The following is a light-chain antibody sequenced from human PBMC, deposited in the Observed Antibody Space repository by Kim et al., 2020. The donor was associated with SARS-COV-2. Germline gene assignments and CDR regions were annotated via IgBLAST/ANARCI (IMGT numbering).Light chain of an antibody. CDR3: QQRSDWPLT. Sequence: EIVLTQSPSTLSLSPGERATLSCRASQSVSSYLAWYQQKPGQAPRLLIYDASNRATGISATFSGRGSGTDFTLTISSLEPEDFAVYYCQQRSDWPLTFGGGSKVEIK. V-gene: IGKV3-11*01. CDR1: QSVSSY. J-gene: IGKJ4*01. CDR2: DAS.